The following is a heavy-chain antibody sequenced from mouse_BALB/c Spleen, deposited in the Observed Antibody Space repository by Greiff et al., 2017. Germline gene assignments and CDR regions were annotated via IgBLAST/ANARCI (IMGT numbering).Heavy chain of an antibody. CDR3: AREITTATTWFAY. CDR2: INPYYGST. J-gene: IGHJ3*01. Sequence: EVQLQQTGPELVKPGASVKISCKASGYSFTDYIMLWVKQSHGKSLEWIGNINPYYGSTSYNLKFKGKATLTVDKSSSTAYMQLNSLTSEDSAVYYCAREITTATTWFAYWGQGTLVTVSA. D-gene: IGHD1-2*01. CDR1: GYSFTDYI. V-gene: IGHV1-39*01.